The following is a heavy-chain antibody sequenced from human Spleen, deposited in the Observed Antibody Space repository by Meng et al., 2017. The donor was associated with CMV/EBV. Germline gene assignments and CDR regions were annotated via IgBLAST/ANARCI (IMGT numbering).Heavy chain of an antibody. V-gene: IGHV3-9*01. Sequence: SLKISCAASGFRFDDYAMHWVRQAPGKGLEWVSGISWSSGSIAYADSVKGRFTISRDNAKNAVYSQMSSLSPEDTALYYCTRTGLGMDVWGQGTTVTVSS. CDR3: TRTGLGMDV. CDR2: ISWSSGSI. J-gene: IGHJ6*02. D-gene: IGHD7-27*01. CDR1: GFRFDDYA.